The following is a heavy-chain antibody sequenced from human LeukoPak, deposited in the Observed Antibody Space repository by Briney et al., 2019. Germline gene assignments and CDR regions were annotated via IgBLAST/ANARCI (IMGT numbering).Heavy chain of an antibody. CDR1: GFTFSSYA. Sequence: PGGSLRLPCAASGFTFSSYAMSWVRRAPGKGLEWVSGVSGSGDSTYYADSVKGRFTISRDNSKNTLYLQMNSLRAEDTAVYYCAKTLTMILVLRGGFDYLGQGALVTVSS. J-gene: IGHJ4*02. D-gene: IGHD3-22*01. CDR3: AKTLTMILVLRGGFDY. CDR2: VSGSGDST. V-gene: IGHV3-23*01.